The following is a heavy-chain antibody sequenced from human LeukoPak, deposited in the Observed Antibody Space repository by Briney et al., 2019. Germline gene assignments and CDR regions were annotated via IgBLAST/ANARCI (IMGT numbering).Heavy chain of an antibody. Sequence: PSETLSLTCSVSGGSISTYYWRWIRQPPGKGLEWVGQIHYSGSTSYNPSLKSRVTMSIDTSKNQFSLKLSSVTAADTAVYYCARAATITSYYYYMDVWGKGTTVTVSS. CDR1: GGSISTYY. CDR3: ARAATITSYYYYMDV. V-gene: IGHV4-59*01. CDR2: IHYSGST. D-gene: IGHD5-12*01. J-gene: IGHJ6*03.